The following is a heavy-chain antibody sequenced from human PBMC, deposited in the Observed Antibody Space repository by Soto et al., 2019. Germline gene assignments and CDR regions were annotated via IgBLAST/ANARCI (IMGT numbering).Heavy chain of an antibody. CDR3: ARGEGYCSSASCYNGFDP. CDR1: GYTFTSYA. D-gene: IGHD2-2*01. J-gene: IGHJ5*02. V-gene: IGHV1-3*01. CDR2: INAGNGNT. Sequence: PVTVSCKASGYTFTSYAMHWVRPAKGQIFEWMGWINAGNGNTKYSQKFQGRVTITRDTSASTAYMELSSLRSEDTAVYYWARGEGYCSSASCYNGFDPGGQGTLGT.